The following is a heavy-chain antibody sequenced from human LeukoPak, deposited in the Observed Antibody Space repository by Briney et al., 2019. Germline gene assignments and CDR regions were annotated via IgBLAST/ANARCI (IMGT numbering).Heavy chain of an antibody. Sequence: SETLSLTCTVSGGSISSSSYYWGWIRQPPGKGLEWIGSIYYSGSTYYNPSLKSRVTISVDTSKNQFSLKLSSVTAADTAVYYCARGLNEVGATTWFDPWGQGTLVTVSS. V-gene: IGHV4-39*07. CDR3: ARGLNEVGATTWFDP. CDR1: GGSISSSSYY. D-gene: IGHD1-26*01. J-gene: IGHJ5*02. CDR2: IYYSGST.